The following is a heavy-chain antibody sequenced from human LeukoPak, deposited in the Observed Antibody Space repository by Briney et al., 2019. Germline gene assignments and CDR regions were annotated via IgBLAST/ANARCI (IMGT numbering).Heavy chain of an antibody. J-gene: IGHJ5*02. CDR2: ISSSSTII. Sequence: GGSLRLSCSASGLTVTNAWMNWVRQAPGKGLEWISYISSSSTIIHYVDSVKGRFTISRDDAKNSLYLQMSSLRAEDTAIYYCAKVPRQHDNWFDPWGQGTLVTVSS. D-gene: IGHD3-9*01. V-gene: IGHV3-48*01. CDR1: GLTVTNAW. CDR3: AKVPRQHDNWFDP.